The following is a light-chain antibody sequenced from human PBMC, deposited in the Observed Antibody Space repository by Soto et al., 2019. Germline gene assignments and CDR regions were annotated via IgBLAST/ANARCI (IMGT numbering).Light chain of an antibody. V-gene: IGKV3-20*01. Sequence: EIVLTQSPGTLSLSPGERATLSCRASQSVSSSYLAWYQQKPGQAPRPLIYGASSRAIGIPDRFSGSGSGTDFTLTISRLEPEEFAVYYCQQYGSSPWTFGQGNKVDIK. CDR1: QSVSSSY. CDR2: GAS. CDR3: QQYGSSPWT. J-gene: IGKJ1*01.